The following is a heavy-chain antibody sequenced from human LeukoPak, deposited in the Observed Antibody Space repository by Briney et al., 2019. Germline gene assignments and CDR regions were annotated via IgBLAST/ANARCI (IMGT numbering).Heavy chain of an antibody. V-gene: IGHV3-23*01. CDR2: ISGTGANT. Sequence: GGPLRLSCAASGFAFISFTMSWVRQTPGKGLEWVASISGTGANTYYADSVKGRFTISRDNSRNTLYLQMNSLGAEDTAVYYCAKDHGVAVTGMFYWGQGTLVTVSS. D-gene: IGHD6-19*01. CDR3: AKDHGVAVTGMFY. CDR1: GFAFISFT. J-gene: IGHJ4*02.